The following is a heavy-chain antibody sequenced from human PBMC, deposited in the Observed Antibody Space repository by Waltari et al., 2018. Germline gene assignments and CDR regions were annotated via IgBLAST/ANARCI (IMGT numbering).Heavy chain of an antibody. CDR3: ALNTVTVPFPY. D-gene: IGHD4-17*01. J-gene: IGHJ4*02. CDR2: FDAPGDA. Sequence: EVEVVESGGGFIQPGGSLRLDCAVSGFLVSENDVIWVRQAPGKGRGWASIFDAPGDAHYATDWKGRFTSSRDISTNTVFLHMSGLRDEDTAVYYCALNTVTVPFPYWGRGTLVTVSS. CDR1: GFLVSEND. V-gene: IGHV3-53*01.